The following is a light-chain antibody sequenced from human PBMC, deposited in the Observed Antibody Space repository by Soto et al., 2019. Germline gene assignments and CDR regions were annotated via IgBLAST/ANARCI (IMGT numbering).Light chain of an antibody. CDR1: NIGNKS. V-gene: IGLV3-21*04. CDR3: QVWDSSSDHPHVV. CDR2: YDS. Sequence: SYELTQPPSVSVAPGKTARITCGGNNIGNKSVHWYQQKPGQAPVLVIYYDSDRPSGIPERFSGSNSGNTATLTISRVEAGDEADYYCQVWDSSSDHPHVVFGGGTKLTVL. J-gene: IGLJ2*01.